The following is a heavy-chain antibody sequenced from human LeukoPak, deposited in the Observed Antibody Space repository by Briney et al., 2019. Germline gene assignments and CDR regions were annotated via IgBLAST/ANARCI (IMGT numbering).Heavy chain of an antibody. CDR2: IYYSGTT. CDR1: GGSINSSSYY. Sequence: SETLSLTCTVSGGSINSSSYYWGWIRQPPGKGLEWIGSIYYSGTTHYNPSLRSRVTISVDTSKNQFSLKLSSVTAADTAVYYCAREEVYYGDLKIAYYFDYWGQGTLVTVSS. D-gene: IGHD4-17*01. V-gene: IGHV4-39*02. CDR3: AREEVYYGDLKIAYYFDY. J-gene: IGHJ4*02.